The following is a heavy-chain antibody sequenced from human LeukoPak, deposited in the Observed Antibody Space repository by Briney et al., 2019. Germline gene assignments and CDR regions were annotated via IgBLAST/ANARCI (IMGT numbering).Heavy chain of an antibody. CDR1: GGSIRSYY. CDR3: ARAPIAAVTDVILDP. J-gene: IGHJ5*02. CDR2: IYYSGST. Sequence: SETLSLTCTVSGGSIRSYYWSWIRQPPGKGLEWIGYIYYSGSTNYNPSLKSRVSISVDTSKNQFSLKLSSVTAADTAVYYCARAPIAAVTDVILDPWGQGTLVTVSS. D-gene: IGHD4-11*01. V-gene: IGHV4-59*01.